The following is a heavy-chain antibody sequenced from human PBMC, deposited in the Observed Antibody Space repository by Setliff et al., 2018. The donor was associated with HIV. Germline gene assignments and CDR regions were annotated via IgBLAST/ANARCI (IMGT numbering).Heavy chain of an antibody. CDR1: GGSFNGYS. D-gene: IGHD2-2*01. Sequence: SETLSLTCAVYGGSFNGYSWTWIRQPPGKGLEWIGGINHSGSTNYNPSLKSRVTISVDTSKNQFSLKLSSVTAADTAFYYCARTCLGSSSTSCYRRGGDYWGQGTLVTVSS. CDR2: INHSGST. J-gene: IGHJ4*02. CDR3: ARTCLGSSSTSCYRRGGDY. V-gene: IGHV4-34*01.